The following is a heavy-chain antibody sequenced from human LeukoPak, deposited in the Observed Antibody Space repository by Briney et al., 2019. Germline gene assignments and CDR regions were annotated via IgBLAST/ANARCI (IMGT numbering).Heavy chain of an antibody. CDR3: ARLGGSHSPHGY. V-gene: IGHV4-59*08. Sequence: SENLSLTCTVSGGSISSYYWSWVRQTPGKGLEWIGYISYSGNTNYNPSLKSRVTISLDTSKNQFSLNLTSVTAADTAVYYCARLGGSHSPHGYWGQGTLVTVSS. J-gene: IGHJ4*02. D-gene: IGHD1-26*01. CDR2: ISYSGNT. CDR1: GGSISSYY.